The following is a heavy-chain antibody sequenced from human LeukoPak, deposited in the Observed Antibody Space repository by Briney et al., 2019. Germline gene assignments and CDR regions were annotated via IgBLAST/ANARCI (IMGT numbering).Heavy chain of an antibody. D-gene: IGHD5-24*01. V-gene: IGHV3-48*01. J-gene: IGHJ4*02. Sequence: GSLRLSCAASGFTFSSYSMNWVRQAPGKGLEWVSYISSSSSTIYYADSVKGRFTISRDNAKNSLYLQMNSLRAEDTAVYYCASMATKGFDYWGQGTLVTVSS. CDR1: GFTFSSYS. CDR2: ISSSSSTI. CDR3: ASMATKGFDY.